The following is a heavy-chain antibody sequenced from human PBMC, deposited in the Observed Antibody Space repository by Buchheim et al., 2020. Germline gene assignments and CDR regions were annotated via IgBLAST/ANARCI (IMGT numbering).Heavy chain of an antibody. CDR3: ARGKVRGVPGNDY. D-gene: IGHD3-10*01. CDR1: GYTFTSYD. V-gene: IGHV1-8*01. J-gene: IGHJ4*02. Sequence: QVQLVQSGAEVKKPGASVKVSCKASGYTFTSYDIDWVRQATGQGLEYMGWMNPDSGNTGIAQKFQGRVTMTRDTSLRTAYMELSSLTTDDTAVYYCARGKVRGVPGNDYWGQGTL. CDR2: MNPDSGNT.